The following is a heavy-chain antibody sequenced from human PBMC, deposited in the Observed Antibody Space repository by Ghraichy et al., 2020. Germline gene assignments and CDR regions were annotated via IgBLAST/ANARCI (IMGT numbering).Heavy chain of an antibody. V-gene: IGHV3-66*01. CDR3: ARGRGVIILDYFDY. CDR1: GFTVSSNY. CDR2: IYSGGST. D-gene: IGHD3-10*01. Sequence: GGSLRLSCAASGFTVSSNYMSWVRQAPGKGLEWVSVIYSGGSTYYADSVKGRFTISRDNSKNTLYLQMNSLRAEDTAVYYCARGRGVIILDYFDYWGQGTLVTVSS. J-gene: IGHJ4*02.